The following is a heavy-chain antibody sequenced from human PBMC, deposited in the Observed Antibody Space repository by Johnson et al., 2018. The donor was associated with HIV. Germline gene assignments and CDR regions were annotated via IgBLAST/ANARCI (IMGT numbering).Heavy chain of an antibody. Sequence: VQLVESGGGVVQPGRSLRLSCAASGFTFSTYDMHWVRQAPGKGLEWVSVISGSGVSTYYADSVKGRFTISRDNSKNTLYLQMNSLRAEDTAVYYCARNLGESEREEGASDYYDFGRDYHGQDPRDVVGTCDIWCQGTMFTVSS. CDR2: ISGSGVST. V-gene: IGHV3-NL1*01. D-gene: IGHD3-3*01. CDR1: GFTFSTYD. J-gene: IGHJ3*02. CDR3: ARNLGESEREEGASDYYDFGRDYHGQDPRDVVGTCDI.